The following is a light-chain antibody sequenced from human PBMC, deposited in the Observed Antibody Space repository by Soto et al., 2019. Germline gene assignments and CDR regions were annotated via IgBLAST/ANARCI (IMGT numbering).Light chain of an antibody. CDR2: AAS. V-gene: IGKV1-39*01. CDR1: QNFNTY. Sequence: DIQMTQSPSSLSASVGDRVTITCRASQNFNTYLNWYQQKPGEAPRPLIYAASSLQSGVPSRFSGSGSGTDFILTISNLQPEDFATYYCQQSYSAPWTFGQGTKVEIK. CDR3: QQSYSAPWT. J-gene: IGKJ1*01.